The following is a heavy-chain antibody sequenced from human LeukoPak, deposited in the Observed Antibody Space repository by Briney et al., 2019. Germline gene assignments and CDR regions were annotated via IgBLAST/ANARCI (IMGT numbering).Heavy chain of an antibody. CDR1: GGSFSCYY. J-gene: IGHJ4*02. CDR3: AREGRQDYVYFDH. V-gene: IGHV4-34*01. Sequence: SETLSLTCAVYGGSFSCYYWSWIRQPPGKGLEWLGEINHSGSTNYNPSLKSRVTISVDTSKNQFSLKLSSVTAADTAMYYCAREGRQDYVYFDHWGQGSLVTVSS. CDR2: INHSGST. D-gene: IGHD4-17*01.